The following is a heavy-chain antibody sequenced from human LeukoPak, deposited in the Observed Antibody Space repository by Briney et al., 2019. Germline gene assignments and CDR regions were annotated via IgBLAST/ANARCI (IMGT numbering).Heavy chain of an antibody. CDR2: INAGNGNT. Sequence: EASVKVSCKASGYTFTSYAMHWVRQAPGQRLEWMRWINAGNGNTKYSQKFQGRVTITRDTSASTAYMELSSLRSEDTAVYYCARDVGWFGESDPNWFDPWGQGTLVTVSS. CDR3: ARDVGWFGESDPNWFDP. J-gene: IGHJ5*02. CDR1: GYTFTSYA. D-gene: IGHD3-10*01. V-gene: IGHV1-3*01.